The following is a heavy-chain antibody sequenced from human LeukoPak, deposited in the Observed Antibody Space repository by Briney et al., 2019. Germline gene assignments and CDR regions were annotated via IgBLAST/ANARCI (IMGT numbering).Heavy chain of an antibody. J-gene: IGHJ4*02. CDR1: GFIFDDYA. CDR2: ISWNSGSI. CDR3: AKCKYGDYCDY. V-gene: IGHV3-9*01. D-gene: IGHD4-17*01. Sequence: PGRSLRLSCAASGFIFDDYAMHWVRQAPGKGLEWVSGISWNSGSIGYADSVKGRFTISRDNAKNSLYLQMNSLRAEDTALYYCAKCKYGDYCDYWGQGTLVTVSS.